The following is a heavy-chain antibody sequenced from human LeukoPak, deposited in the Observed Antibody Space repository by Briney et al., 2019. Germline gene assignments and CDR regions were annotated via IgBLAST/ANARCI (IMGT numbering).Heavy chain of an antibody. J-gene: IGHJ5*02. D-gene: IGHD1-26*01. CDR2: ISAYNGNT. Sequence: GASVKVSCKASGYTFTSYGISWVRQAPGQGLEWMGWISAYNGNTNYAQKLQGRVTMTTDTSTSTAYMELRSLRSDDTAVYYCARDPVGATTRGNWFDPWGQGTLVTVSS. CDR3: ARDPVGATTRGNWFDP. V-gene: IGHV1-18*01. CDR1: GYTFTSYG.